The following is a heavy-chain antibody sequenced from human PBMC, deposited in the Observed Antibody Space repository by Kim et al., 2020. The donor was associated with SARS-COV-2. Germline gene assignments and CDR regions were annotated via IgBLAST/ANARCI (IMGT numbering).Heavy chain of an antibody. J-gene: IGHJ5*02. V-gene: IGHV4-59*08. Sequence: GSTNNNPSRKRRVTISVDTSKNQFSLKLSSVTAADTAVYYCARQTGWFDPWGQGTLVTVSS. CDR3: ARQTGWFDP. D-gene: IGHD3-10*01. CDR2: GST.